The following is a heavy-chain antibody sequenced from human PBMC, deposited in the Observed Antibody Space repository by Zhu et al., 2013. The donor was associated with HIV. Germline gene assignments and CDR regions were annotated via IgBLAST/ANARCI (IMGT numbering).Heavy chain of an antibody. CDR1: GYTFTSYY. CDR2: LDPAAGTT. CDR3: ARGDYYDSSGYYDY. V-gene: IGHV1-46*01. D-gene: IGHD3-22*01. J-gene: IGHJ4*02. Sequence: QVQLIRVWGWRDEAWGSVRISCKTSGYTFTSYYIHWVRRAPGHGLEWMGLLDPAAGTTTYAQVFKGRPTVTRDTSISTAYIDLRSLRSDDTAVYYCARGDYYDSSGYYDYWGQGTLVTVSS.